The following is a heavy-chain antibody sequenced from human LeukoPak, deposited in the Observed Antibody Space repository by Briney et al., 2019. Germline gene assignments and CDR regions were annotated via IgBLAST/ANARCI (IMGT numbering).Heavy chain of an antibody. CDR1: GFTFSSYS. V-gene: IGHV3-21*01. CDR2: ISSSSSYI. CDR3: ARSTTDFWSGDFDP. J-gene: IGHJ5*02. Sequence: GGSLRLSCAASGFTFSSYSMNWVRQAPGKGLEWVSSISSSSSYIYYADSVKGRFAISRDNAKNSLYLQMNSLRAEDTAVYYCARSTTDFWSGDFDPWGQGTLVTVSS. D-gene: IGHD3-3*01.